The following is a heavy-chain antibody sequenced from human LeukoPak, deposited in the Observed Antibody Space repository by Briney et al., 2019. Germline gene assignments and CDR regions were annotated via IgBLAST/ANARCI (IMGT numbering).Heavy chain of an antibody. J-gene: IGHJ4*02. V-gene: IGHV3-64*01. CDR2: ISSNGGST. D-gene: IGHD6-19*01. CDR3: ARPNGDSSGWYRF. CDR1: GFTFSSYA. Sequence: GGSLRLSCAASGFTFSSYAMHWVRQAPGKGLEYVSAISSNGGSTYYANSVKGRFTISRDNSKNTLYLQMGSLRAEDMAVYYCARPNGDSSGWYRFWGQGTLVSVSS.